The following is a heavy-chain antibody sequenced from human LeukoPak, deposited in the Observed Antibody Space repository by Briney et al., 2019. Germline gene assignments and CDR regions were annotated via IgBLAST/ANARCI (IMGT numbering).Heavy chain of an antibody. D-gene: IGHD3-9*01. CDR1: GGSFSGYH. CDR2: INHSGST. CDR3: ARQYYDILTGYRSASDY. V-gene: IGHV4-34*01. J-gene: IGHJ4*02. Sequence: SETLSLTCAVYGGSFSGYHWSWIRQPPGKGLEWIGEINHSGSTNYNPSLKSRVTISVDTSKNQFSLKLSSVTAADTAVYYCARQYYDILTGYRSASDYWGQGTLVTVSS.